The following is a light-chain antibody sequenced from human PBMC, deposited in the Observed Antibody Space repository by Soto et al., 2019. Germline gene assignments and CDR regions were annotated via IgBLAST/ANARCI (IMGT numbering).Light chain of an antibody. CDR2: DAS. J-gene: IGKJ2*01. V-gene: IGKV3-20*01. CDR3: HQSGSSPRT. CDR1: QSVSNVY. Sequence: EIVLTQSPGTLSLSPGERATLSCRASQSVSNVYLAWYQQKPGQAPRLLIYDASNRATGIPDRFSGSGSGTDFTLTFSRLEPEDFAVYYCHQSGSSPRTFGQGTKLEIK.